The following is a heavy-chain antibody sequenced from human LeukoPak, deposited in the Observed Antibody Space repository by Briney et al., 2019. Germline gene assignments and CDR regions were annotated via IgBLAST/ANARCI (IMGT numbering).Heavy chain of an antibody. V-gene: IGHV3-48*03. CDR1: GFTFSSYE. CDR3: ARDPNSSGWHDAFDI. D-gene: IGHD6-19*01. J-gene: IGHJ3*02. Sequence: GGSLRLSCAASGFTFSSYEMNWVRQAPGKGLEWVSYISRSSSTIYYADSVKGRFTISRDNAKNSLYLQMNCLRAEDTAVYYCARDPNSSGWHDAFDIWGQGTMVTVSS. CDR2: ISRSSSTI.